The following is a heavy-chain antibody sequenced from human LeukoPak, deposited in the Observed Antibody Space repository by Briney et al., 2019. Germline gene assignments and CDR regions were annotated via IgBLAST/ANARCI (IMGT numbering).Heavy chain of an antibody. V-gene: IGHV4-59*02. D-gene: IGHD1-26*01. Sequence: KPSENPSPTPTVPGGSGWWYFWGWIPQPPREGAGLVGYMYYSGSTNYNPSLKSRVAISIDTSKNQFSLQLSSVTAADTAVYYCARLDNGRGAFDYWGQGTLVTVSS. CDR3: ARLDNGRGAFDY. CDR1: GGSGWWYF. J-gene: IGHJ4*02. CDR2: MYYSGST.